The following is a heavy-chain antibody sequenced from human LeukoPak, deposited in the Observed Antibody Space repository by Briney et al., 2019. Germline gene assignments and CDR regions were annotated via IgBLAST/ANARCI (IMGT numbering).Heavy chain of an antibody. Sequence: SVKVSCKASGGTFSSYAISWVRQAPGQGLEWMGGIIPIFGTANYAQKFQGRVTITADKSTSTACMELSSLRSEDTAVYYCARVRRDSNYSRVIKYYFDYWGQGTLVTVSS. J-gene: IGHJ4*02. D-gene: IGHD4-11*01. CDR1: GGTFSSYA. V-gene: IGHV1-69*06. CDR3: ARVRRDSNYSRVIKYYFDY. CDR2: IIPIFGTA.